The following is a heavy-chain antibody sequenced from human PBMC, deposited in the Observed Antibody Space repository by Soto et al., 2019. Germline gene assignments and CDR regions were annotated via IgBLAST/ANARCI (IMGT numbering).Heavy chain of an antibody. CDR3: TASSGWYNAFDI. D-gene: IGHD6-19*01. Sequence: PGGSLRLSCAASGFPFSSYAMSWVRPAPGKGLEWVSAISGSGGSTYYADSVKGRFTISRDNSKNTLYLQMNSLRAEDTAVYYCTASSGWYNAFDIWGQGTMVTVSS. CDR2: ISGSGGST. J-gene: IGHJ3*02. V-gene: IGHV3-23*01. CDR1: GFPFSSYA.